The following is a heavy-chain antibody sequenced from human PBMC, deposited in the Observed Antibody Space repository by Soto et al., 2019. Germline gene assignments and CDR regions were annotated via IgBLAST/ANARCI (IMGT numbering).Heavy chain of an antibody. CDR1: GFTFSSYA. V-gene: IGHV3-23*01. J-gene: IGHJ4*02. CDR3: ANVFVFTIREGFDY. D-gene: IGHD3-3*01. CDR2: ITGSGDST. Sequence: EVQLLESGGGLVQPGGSLRLSCAASGFTFSSYAMSWVRQAPGKGLEWVSAITGSGDSTYYADSVKGRFTVFRDNSKNTLYLQMNSLRAEDTAVYYCANVFVFTIREGFDYWGLGTLVTVSS.